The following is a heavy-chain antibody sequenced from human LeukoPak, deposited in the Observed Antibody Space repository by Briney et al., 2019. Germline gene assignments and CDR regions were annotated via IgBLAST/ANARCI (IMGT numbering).Heavy chain of an antibody. J-gene: IGHJ3*02. CDR1: GGSISSGSYY. D-gene: IGHD6-13*01. CDR2: IYTSGST. Sequence: SETLSLTCTVSGGSISSGSYYWSWIRQPAGKGLEWIGRIYTSGSTNYNPSLKSRVTISVDTSKNQFSLKLSSVTAADTAVYYCVCGQSSSWYDAFDIWGQGTMVTVSS. CDR3: VCGQSSSWYDAFDI. V-gene: IGHV4-61*02.